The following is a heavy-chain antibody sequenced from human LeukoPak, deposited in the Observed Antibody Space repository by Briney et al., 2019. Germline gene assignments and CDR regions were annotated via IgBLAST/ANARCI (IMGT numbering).Heavy chain of an antibody. V-gene: IGHV4-39*01. J-gene: IGHJ4*02. CDR3: ARLYYYDSSGPPL. CDR2: IYYTGRT. D-gene: IGHD3-22*01. Sequence: SETLSLTCTVSGGSTSSSSYYWGWIRQPPGKGLEWIGNIYYTGRTYYNPSLKSRVTISVDTSKNQFSLKLSSVSAADTAVYYCARLYYYDSSGPPLWGQGTLVTVSA. CDR1: GGSTSSSSYY.